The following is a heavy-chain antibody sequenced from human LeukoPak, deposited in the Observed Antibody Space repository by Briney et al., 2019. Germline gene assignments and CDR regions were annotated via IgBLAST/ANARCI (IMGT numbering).Heavy chain of an antibody. CDR3: ARGGALVLGESMGYFDY. CDR1: GYTFTSSA. V-gene: IGHV7-4-1*02. Sequence: ASVRVSCAASGYTFTSSAMNWVRQAPGQGLEWVGWINTNTGNPKYAQGFTARFVFSLHPSVRTAYLQISSLTAEDTAVDYCARGGALVLGESMGYFDYWGQGTLVTVSS. J-gene: IGHJ4*02. D-gene: IGHD3-16*01. CDR2: INTNTGNP.